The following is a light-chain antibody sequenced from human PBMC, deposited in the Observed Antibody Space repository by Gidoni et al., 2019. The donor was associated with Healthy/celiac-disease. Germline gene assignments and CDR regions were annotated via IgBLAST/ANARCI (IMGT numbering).Light chain of an antibody. CDR1: QSISSY. J-gene: IGKJ3*01. V-gene: IGKV1-39*01. Sequence: DIQMTQSPSSLSASVGDRVTITCRASQSISSYLNWYQQKPGKAPKLLIYAASSLQSGVPSRFSGSGSGTDFTLTISSLQPEDFATYYCQQSYSTPRDTCGPXTKVDI. CDR3: QQSYSTPRDT. CDR2: AAS.